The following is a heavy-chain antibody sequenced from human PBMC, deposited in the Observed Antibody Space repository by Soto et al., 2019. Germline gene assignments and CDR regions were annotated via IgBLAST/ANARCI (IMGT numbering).Heavy chain of an antibody. CDR2: IRQDGKGK. CDR3: EGGDKADY. D-gene: IGHD2-21*01. Sequence: EVQLVESGGGLVQPGGSLRLTCTASGFIFSSYWMTWVRQAPGKGLEWVANIRQDGKGKYYADSVKGRFTISRDNSKNALYLQMNSLRAEDTAVYYCEGGDKADYWGQGSLVTVSS. V-gene: IGHV3-7*01. CDR1: GFIFSSYW. J-gene: IGHJ4*02.